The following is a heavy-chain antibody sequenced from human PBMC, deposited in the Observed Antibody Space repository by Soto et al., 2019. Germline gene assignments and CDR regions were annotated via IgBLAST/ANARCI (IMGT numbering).Heavy chain of an antibody. Sequence: EVQLVESGGDMVQPGRSLKLSCVGSGYSFEDYSMHWVRQAPGKDLEWVSGISWNGNFTGYADSVKGRFTISRDNAKNSLFLQMRSLSLEDTALYYCVGGSWFDWGQGNLVTVSS. D-gene: IGHD2-15*01. J-gene: IGHJ4*02. CDR2: ISWNGNFT. CDR1: GYSFEDYS. CDR3: VGGSWFD. V-gene: IGHV3-9*01.